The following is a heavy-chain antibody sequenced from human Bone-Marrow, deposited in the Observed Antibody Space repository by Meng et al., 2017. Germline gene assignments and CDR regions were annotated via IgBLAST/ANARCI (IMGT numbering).Heavy chain of an antibody. CDR3: ARVGAQLFDY. V-gene: IGHV6-1*01. Sequence: VQLHQAGPGLVKPSQTPPPTCANSGDIVSSNSAAWNWIRQSPSRGLEWLGRTYYRSKWYNDYAVSVKSRITINPDTSKNQFSLQLNSVTPEDTAVYYCARVGAQLFDYWGQGTLVTVSS. J-gene: IGHJ4*02. D-gene: IGHD1-26*01. CDR2: TYYRSKWYN. CDR1: GDIVSSNSAA.